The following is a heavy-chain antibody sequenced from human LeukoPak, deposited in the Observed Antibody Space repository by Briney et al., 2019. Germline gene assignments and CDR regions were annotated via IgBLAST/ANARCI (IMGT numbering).Heavy chain of an antibody. V-gene: IGHV1-18*01. CDR2: ISAYNGDT. CDR1: GYTFRSYG. J-gene: IGHJ4*02. D-gene: IGHD1-26*01. Sequence: GASVKVSCKASGYTFRSYGISWVRQAPGQGLEWMGWISAYNGDTNYAQSLQGRVTMTTETSTNTAYMELRSLRSDDTALYFCARDKGKWEHWRHFDYWGQGTLVTVSS. CDR3: ARDKGKWEHWRHFDY.